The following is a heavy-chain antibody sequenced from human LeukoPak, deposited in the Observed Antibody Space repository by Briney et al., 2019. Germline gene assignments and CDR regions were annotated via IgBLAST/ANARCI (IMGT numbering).Heavy chain of an antibody. CDR2: IIPIFGTA. D-gene: IGHD3-3*01. CDR3: ARGVLRFLEWLLY. Sequence: SVKVSCKASGGTFSSYAISWVRQAPGQGLEWIGGIIPIFGTANYALKFQGRVTITADESTSTAYMELSSLRSEDTAVYYCARGVLRFLEWLLYWGQGTLVTVSS. V-gene: IGHV1-69*13. CDR1: GGTFSSYA. J-gene: IGHJ4*02.